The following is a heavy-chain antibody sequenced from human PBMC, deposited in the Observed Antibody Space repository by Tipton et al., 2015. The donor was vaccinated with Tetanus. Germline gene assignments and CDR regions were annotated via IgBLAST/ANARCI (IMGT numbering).Heavy chain of an antibody. V-gene: IGHV4-34*01. J-gene: IGHJ5*02. CDR3: AVLPKHWQAPRGAP. Sequence: AGLVKPSETLSLTCAVYGGSFSGYYWNWIRQPPGKGLEWIGEINYSGTTNYNPSLKSRVTMSVDTSKNQFSLQLSSMTAADTAVYYCAVLPKHWQAPRGAPWGQGILVTVSS. CDR1: GGSFSGYY. D-gene: IGHD1-1*01. CDR2: INYSGTT.